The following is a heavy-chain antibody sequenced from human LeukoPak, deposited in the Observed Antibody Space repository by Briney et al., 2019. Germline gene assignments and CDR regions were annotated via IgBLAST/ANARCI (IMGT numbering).Heavy chain of an antibody. CDR3: AGGLLAAIRGYYYYGMDV. CDR1: GGSISSGGYS. J-gene: IGHJ6*02. Sequence: SETLSLTCAVSGGSISSGGYSWSWIRQPPGRGLEWIGYIYHSGSTYYNPSLKSRVTISVDRSKNQFSLKLSSVTAADTAVYYCAGGLLAAIRGYYYYGMDVWGQGTTVTVSS. CDR2: IYHSGST. D-gene: IGHD2-2*02. V-gene: IGHV4-30-2*01.